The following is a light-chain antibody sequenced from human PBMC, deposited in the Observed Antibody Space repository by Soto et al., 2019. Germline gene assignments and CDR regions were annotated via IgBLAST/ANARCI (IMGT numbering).Light chain of an antibody. CDR1: QSLLHSNGYNY. CDR3: MQALQTPLT. J-gene: IGKJ4*01. Sequence: DIVMTQSPLSLPVTPGEPASISCRSSQSLLHSNGYNYLDWYLQKPGQSPQILIYLGSNRASGVXDXFSGSGSGTDFTLKISRVEAEDVGVYYCMQALQTPLTFGGGTKVEIK. V-gene: IGKV2-28*01. CDR2: LGS.